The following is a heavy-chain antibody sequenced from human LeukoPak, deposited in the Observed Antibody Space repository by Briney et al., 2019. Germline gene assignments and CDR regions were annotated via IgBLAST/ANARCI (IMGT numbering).Heavy chain of an antibody. CDR1: GFSLSTSGGG. Sequence: SGPTLVKPTQTLTLTCTFSGFSLSTSGGGGGWVRQPPETALEWLALIYWDDDKRYSPSLKSRLTITKDTSKNRVVLTMTNMDPVDTATYYCAHSKGSYDAFDIWGQGTMVTVSS. CDR3: AHSKGSYDAFDI. CDR2: IYWDDDK. V-gene: IGHV2-5*02. D-gene: IGHD3-10*01. J-gene: IGHJ3*02.